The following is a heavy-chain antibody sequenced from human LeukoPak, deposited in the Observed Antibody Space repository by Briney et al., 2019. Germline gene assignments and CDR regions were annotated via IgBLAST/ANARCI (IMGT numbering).Heavy chain of an antibody. CDR2: IYHSGST. V-gene: IGHV4-34*01. Sequence: SETLSLTCAVYGGSFSGYYWSWIRQPPGKGLEWIGEIYHSGSTNYNPSLKSRVTISVDKSKNQFSLKLSSVTAADTAVYYCARGGYSGYVLVGGFDYWGQGTLVTVSS. J-gene: IGHJ4*02. CDR3: ARGGYSGYVLVGGFDY. CDR1: GGSFSGYY. D-gene: IGHD5-12*01.